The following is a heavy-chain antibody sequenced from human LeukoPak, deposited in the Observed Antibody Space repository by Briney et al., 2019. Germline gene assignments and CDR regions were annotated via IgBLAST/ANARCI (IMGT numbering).Heavy chain of an antibody. V-gene: IGHV3-48*02. D-gene: IGHD3-9*01. CDR3: EDGLRYAFDY. CDR2: IRTTAEGAKYA. J-gene: IGHJ4*02. CDR1: GFSFTDYP. Sequence: GGSLRLSCATSGFSFTDYPMNWVRQAPGKGLEWTSNIRTTAEGAKYAYYADSVKGRVTISRDDGKNTLYLHMNSLRDDDTSFYYAEDGLRYAFDYWGQGILVTVSS.